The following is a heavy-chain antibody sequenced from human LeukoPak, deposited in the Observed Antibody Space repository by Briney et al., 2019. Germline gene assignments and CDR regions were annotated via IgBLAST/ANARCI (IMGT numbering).Heavy chain of an antibody. Sequence: GSLRLSCGASGFTFSSYAVNWVRQAPGKGLEWVANIKQDGSEKYYVDSVKGRFTISRDNAKKSLYLQMNSLRAEDTAVYYCARDRRIWGQGTLVTVSS. CDR2: IKQDGSEK. V-gene: IGHV3-7*03. D-gene: IGHD2/OR15-2a*01. CDR3: ARDRRI. CDR1: GFTFSSYA. J-gene: IGHJ4*02.